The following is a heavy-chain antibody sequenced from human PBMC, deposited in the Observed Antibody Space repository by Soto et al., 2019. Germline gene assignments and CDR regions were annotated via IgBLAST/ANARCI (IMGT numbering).Heavy chain of an antibody. CDR1: GYTFTSYY. CDR3: ARGHYYDSSGYALPPPGY. J-gene: IGHJ4*02. D-gene: IGHD3-22*01. V-gene: IGHV1-46*01. CDR2: INPSGGST. Sequence: ASVKVSCKASGYTFTSYYMHWVRHAPGQGLEWMGIINPSGGSTSYAQKFQGRATMTRDTSTSTVYMELSSLRSEDTAVYYCARGHYYDSSGYALPPPGYWGQGTLVTVSS.